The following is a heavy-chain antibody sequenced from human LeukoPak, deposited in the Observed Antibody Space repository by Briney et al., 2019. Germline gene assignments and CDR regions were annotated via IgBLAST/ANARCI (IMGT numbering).Heavy chain of an antibody. CDR2: IKQDGSQK. CDR1: GFTFDDYA. CDR3: AREGLAADSDI. Sequence: GGSLRLSCAASGFTFDDYAMHWVRQAPGKGLEWVANIKQDGSQKNYVDSVKGRFTIFRDNSKNSLNLQMNSLRAEDTAVYYCAREGLAADSDIWGQGTMVTVSS. D-gene: IGHD2-15*01. V-gene: IGHV3-7*01. J-gene: IGHJ3*02.